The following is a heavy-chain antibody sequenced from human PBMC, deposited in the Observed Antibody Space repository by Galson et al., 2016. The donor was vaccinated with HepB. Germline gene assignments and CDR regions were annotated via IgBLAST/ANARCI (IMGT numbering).Heavy chain of an antibody. D-gene: IGHD4-23*01. J-gene: IGHJ5*02. CDR3: ARGGKGWFDP. Sequence: SLRLSCAASGFTFCNYAMHWVRQAPGKGLEWVAVISYDGSDPSYADSVKGRFTISRDNSKITLNLRMNSLTTEDTAVYFCARGGKGWFDPWGQGTLVTVSS. CDR2: ISYDGSDP. V-gene: IGHV3-30*04. CDR1: GFTFCNYA.